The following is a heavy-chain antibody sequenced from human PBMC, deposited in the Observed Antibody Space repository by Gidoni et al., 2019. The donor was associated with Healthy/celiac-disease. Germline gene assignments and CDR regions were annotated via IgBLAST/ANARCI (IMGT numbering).Heavy chain of an antibody. V-gene: IGHV3-7*01. CDR2: IKQDGSEK. CDR1: GFTVSSYW. Sequence: EVQLVESGGGLVQPGGSLRLSCAAAGFTVSSYWMSWVRQAPGKGLEWVANIKQDGSEKYYVDSVKGRFTISRDNAKNSLYLQMNSLRAEDTAVYYCASLGDSEDYWGQGTLVTVSS. CDR3: ASLGDSEDY. J-gene: IGHJ4*02. D-gene: IGHD3-10*01.